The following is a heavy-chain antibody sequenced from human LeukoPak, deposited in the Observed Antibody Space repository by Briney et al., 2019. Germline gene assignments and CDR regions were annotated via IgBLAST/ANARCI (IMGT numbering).Heavy chain of an antibody. D-gene: IGHD3-22*01. CDR2: MNSDGSSI. CDR1: GFTFGTYW. Sequence: GGSLRLSCAASGFTFGTYWMHWVRYAPGKGLEWVSRMNSDGSSIIYADSVKGRFTISRDNAKNTLYLQMNSLRAEDTAVYYCARVGYYDSSGYYAYLQHWGQGTLVTVSS. CDR3: ARVGYYDSSGYYAYLQH. J-gene: IGHJ1*01. V-gene: IGHV3-74*01.